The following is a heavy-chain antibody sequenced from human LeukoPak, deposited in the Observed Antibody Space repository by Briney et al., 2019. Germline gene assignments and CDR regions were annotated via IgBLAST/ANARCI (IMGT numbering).Heavy chain of an antibody. CDR3: AKVRGWFGELPDY. D-gene: IGHD3-10*01. Sequence: GGSLRLSCAASGFTFSSYGMSWVRQAPGKGLEWVSAISGSGGSTYYADSVKGRFTISRDNSKNTLYLQMNSLRAEDTAVYYCAKVRGWFGELPDYWGQGTLVTVSS. CDR1: GFTFSSYG. J-gene: IGHJ4*02. CDR2: ISGSGGST. V-gene: IGHV3-23*01.